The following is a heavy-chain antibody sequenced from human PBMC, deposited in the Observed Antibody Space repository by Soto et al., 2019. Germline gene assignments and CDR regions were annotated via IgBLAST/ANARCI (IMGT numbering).Heavy chain of an antibody. CDR2: IYPGDSDT. J-gene: IGHJ5*02. D-gene: IGHD3-10*01. Sequence: GESLKISCKGSGYSFTSYWIGWVRQMPGKGLEWMGIIYPGDSDTRYSPSFQGQVTISADKSISTAYLQWSSLKASDTAMYYCARHLDMTEWFGELLVGWFDPWGQRTLVTVSS. CDR1: GYSFTSYW. CDR3: ARHLDMTEWFGELLVGWFDP. V-gene: IGHV5-51*01.